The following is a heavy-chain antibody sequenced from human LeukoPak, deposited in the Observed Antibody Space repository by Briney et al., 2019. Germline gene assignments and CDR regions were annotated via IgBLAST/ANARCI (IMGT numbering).Heavy chain of an antibody. Sequence: GESLKISFKGSGXSFTNYCIDWVRQVPGKGLEWMGIIYPGDSDTRYSPSFRGQVTISVDKSINTAYLQWNSLQASDTAMYYCARRTSTRHWFDPWGQGTLVTVSS. CDR3: ARRTSTRHWFDP. CDR2: IYPGDSDT. J-gene: IGHJ5*02. CDR1: GXSFTNYC. V-gene: IGHV5-51*01.